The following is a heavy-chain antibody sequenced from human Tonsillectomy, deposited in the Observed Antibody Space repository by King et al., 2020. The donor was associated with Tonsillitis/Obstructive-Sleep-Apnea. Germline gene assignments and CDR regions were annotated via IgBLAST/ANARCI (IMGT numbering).Heavy chain of an antibody. V-gene: IGHV3-30*01. D-gene: IGHD3-3*01. CDR2: ISYDGSNK. Sequence: VQLVESGGGVVQPGRSLRLSCAASGFTFSSYAMHWVRQAPGKGLEWVAVISYDGSNKYYADSVKGRFTISRDNSKNTLYLQMNSLRAEDTAVYYCARVDDFWSAPRCYFDYWGQGNLVTVSS. CDR1: GFTFSSYA. J-gene: IGHJ4*02. CDR3: ARVDDFWSAPRCYFDY.